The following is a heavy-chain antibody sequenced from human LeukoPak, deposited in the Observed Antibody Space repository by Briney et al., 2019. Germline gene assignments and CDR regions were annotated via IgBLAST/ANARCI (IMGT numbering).Heavy chain of an antibody. J-gene: IGHJ4*02. CDR2: ISWNSGSI. Sequence: TGGSLRLSCAASGFTFDDYAMHWVRQAPGKGLEWVSGISWNSGSIGYADSVKGRFTISRDNAKNSLYLQMNSLRAEDTAVYYCARGYSGYAHYFDYWGQGTLVTVSS. CDR3: ARGYSGYAHYFDY. V-gene: IGHV3-9*01. D-gene: IGHD5-12*01. CDR1: GFTFDDYA.